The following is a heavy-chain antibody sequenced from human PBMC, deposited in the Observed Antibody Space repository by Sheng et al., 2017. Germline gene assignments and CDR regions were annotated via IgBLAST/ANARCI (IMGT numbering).Heavy chain of an antibody. CDR2: IYHSGST. CDR3: ARGGGGELLRVYFDY. CDR1: GGSISSGGYS. D-gene: IGHD3-10*01. Sequence: QLQLQESGSGLVKPSQTLSLTCAVSGGSISSGGYSWSWIRQPPGKGLEWIGYIYHSGSTYYNPSLKSRVTISVDRSKNQFSLKLSSVTAADTAVYYCARGGGGELLRVYFDYWGQGTLVTVSS. V-gene: IGHV4-30-2*01. J-gene: IGHJ4*02.